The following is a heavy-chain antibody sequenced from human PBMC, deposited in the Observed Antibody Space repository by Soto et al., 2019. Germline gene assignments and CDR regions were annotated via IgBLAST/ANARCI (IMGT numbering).Heavy chain of an antibody. J-gene: IGHJ3*01. CDR1: GGSISSYY. CDR2: IYYSGST. V-gene: IGHV4-59*08. D-gene: IGHD2-21*01. CDR3: ARRSRTVWGFST. Sequence: SETLSLTCTVSGGSISSYYWSWIRQPPGKGLEWIGYIYYSGSTNYNPSLKSRVTISVDTSKNQFSLKLSSVTAADTAVYYCARRSRTVWGFSTWGQGTMVTVSS.